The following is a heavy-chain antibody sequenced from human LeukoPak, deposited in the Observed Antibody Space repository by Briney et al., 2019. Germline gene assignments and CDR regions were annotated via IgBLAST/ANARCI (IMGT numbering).Heavy chain of an antibody. V-gene: IGHV3-11*04. CDR1: GFTFSDYY. J-gene: IGHJ4*02. CDR3: ARDRGAGSYNFDY. Sequence: GGSLRLSCTVSGFTFSDYYMAWVRQAPGKGLEWVSYISSSGSMLHYADSVRGRFTISRDNAKNSLYLQMNSLRAEDTAVYYCARDRGAGSYNFDYWGQGTLVTVSS. D-gene: IGHD1-26*01. CDR2: ISSSGSML.